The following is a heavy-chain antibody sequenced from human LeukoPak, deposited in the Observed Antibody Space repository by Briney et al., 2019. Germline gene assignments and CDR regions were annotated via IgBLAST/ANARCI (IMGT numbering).Heavy chain of an antibody. D-gene: IGHD5-18*01. J-gene: IGHJ4*02. CDR1: GGTFSNYA. CDR3: AREYTAMGGFDY. Sequence: SVKVSCKASGGTFSNYAISWVRQAPGQGLEWMGRIIPILGIANYAQKFQGRVTITADKSTSTAYMELSSLRSEDTAVYYCAREYTAMGGFDYWGQGTLVTVSS. V-gene: IGHV1-69*04. CDR2: IIPILGIA.